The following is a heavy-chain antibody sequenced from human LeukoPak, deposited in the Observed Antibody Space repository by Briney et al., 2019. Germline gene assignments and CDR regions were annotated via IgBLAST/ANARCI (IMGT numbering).Heavy chain of an antibody. CDR3: ARHSSSWYGVPDEFDY. CDR2: IYYSGST. D-gene: IGHD6-13*01. J-gene: IGHJ4*02. Sequence: ASETLSLTCTVSGGSISSYNWSWIRQPPGKGLEWIGYIYYSGSTNYNPSLKSRVTISVDTSKNQFSLKLSSVTAADTAVYYCARHSSSWYGVPDEFDYWGQGTLVTVSS. V-gene: IGHV4-59*08. CDR1: GGSISSYN.